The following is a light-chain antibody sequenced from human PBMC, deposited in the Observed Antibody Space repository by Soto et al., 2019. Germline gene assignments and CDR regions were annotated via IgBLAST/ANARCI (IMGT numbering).Light chain of an antibody. CDR3: QVWDSSTALGVV. CDR2: YDS. J-gene: IGLJ2*01. Sequence: SYELTQPPSVSVAPGKTARITCGGNNIGSKSVHWYQQKPGQAPVLVIYYDSDRPSGIPERFSGSNSGNTATLTISRVEAGDEADYYCQVWDSSTALGVVFGGGTKLTVL. V-gene: IGLV3-21*04. CDR1: NIGSKS.